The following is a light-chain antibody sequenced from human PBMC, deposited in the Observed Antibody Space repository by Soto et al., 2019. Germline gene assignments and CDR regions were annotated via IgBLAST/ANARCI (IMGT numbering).Light chain of an antibody. CDR2: KAS. Sequence: DIQMTQSPSTLSASVGDRVTITCRASQSISNWLAWYQQKPGKAPKLLIYKASSLESGVPSRFSGSGSGTEFTLTISSLQNDDVATYYCQQYNTYPLTCGGGTKVEIK. CDR3: QQYNTYPLT. J-gene: IGKJ4*01. V-gene: IGKV1-5*03. CDR1: QSISNW.